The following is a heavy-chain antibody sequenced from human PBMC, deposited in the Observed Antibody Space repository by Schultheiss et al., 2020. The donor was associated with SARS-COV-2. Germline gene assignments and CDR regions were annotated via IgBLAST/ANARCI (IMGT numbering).Heavy chain of an antibody. CDR1: GFTFSSYG. CDR3: ARDTGYCSCGSCYPDCLVY. D-gene: IGHD2-15*01. Sequence: GGSLRLSCAASGFTFSSYGMHWVRQAPGKGLEWVAVIWYDGSNKYYADSVKGRFTISRDNSKNTLYLQMNSLRAEDTAVYYCARDTGYCSCGSCYPDCLVYWGQGTLVTVSS. V-gene: IGHV3-33*01. J-gene: IGHJ4*02. CDR2: IWYDGSNK.